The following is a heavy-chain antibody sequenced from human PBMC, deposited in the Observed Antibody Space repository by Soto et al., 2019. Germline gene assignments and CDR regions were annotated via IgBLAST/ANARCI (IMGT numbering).Heavy chain of an antibody. CDR3: AKDSPVDILALYY. V-gene: IGHV3-30*18. Sequence: HPGGSLRLSCAASGFTFSSYGMHWVRQAPGKGLEWVAVISYDGSNKYYADSVKGRFTISRDNSKNTLYLQMNSLRAEDTAVYYCAKDSPVDILALYYWGQGTLVTVSS. CDR1: GFTFSSYG. D-gene: IGHD3-9*01. J-gene: IGHJ4*02. CDR2: ISYDGSNK.